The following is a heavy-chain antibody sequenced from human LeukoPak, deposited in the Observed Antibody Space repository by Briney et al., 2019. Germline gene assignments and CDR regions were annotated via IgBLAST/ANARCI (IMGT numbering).Heavy chain of an antibody. CDR3: AKDSKYYDSSGYYRY. Sequence: GGSLRLSCAASGFTFSSYGMHWVRQAPGKGLEWVAVISYDGSSKYYADSVKGRFTISRDNSKNTLYLQMNSLRAKDTAVYYCAKDSKYYDSSGYYRYWGQGTLVTVSS. CDR1: GFTFSSYG. D-gene: IGHD3-22*01. J-gene: IGHJ4*02. V-gene: IGHV3-30*18. CDR2: ISYDGSSK.